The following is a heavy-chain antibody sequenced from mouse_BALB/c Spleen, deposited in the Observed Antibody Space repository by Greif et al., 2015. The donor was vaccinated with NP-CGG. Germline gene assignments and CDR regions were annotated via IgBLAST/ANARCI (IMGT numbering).Heavy chain of an antibody. Sequence: EVKLVESGAELVKPGASVKLSCTASGFNIKDTYMHWVKQRPEQGLGWIGRIDPANGNTKYDPKFQGKATITADTSSNTAYLQLSSLTSEDTAVYYCALYDPVAYWGQGTLVTVSA. CDR3: ALYDPVAY. V-gene: IGHV14-3*02. CDR1: GFNIKDTY. J-gene: IGHJ3*01. CDR2: IDPANGNT. D-gene: IGHD2-12*01.